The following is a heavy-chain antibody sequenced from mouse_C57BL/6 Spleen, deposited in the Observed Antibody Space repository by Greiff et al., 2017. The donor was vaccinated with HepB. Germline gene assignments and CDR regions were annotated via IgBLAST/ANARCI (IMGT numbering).Heavy chain of an antibody. V-gene: IGHV3-6*01. J-gene: IGHJ2*01. CDR2: ISYDGSN. CDR1: GYSITSGYY. CDR3: ARVMGRDFDY. D-gene: IGHD4-1*01. Sequence: ESGPGLVKPSQSLSLTCSVTGYSITSGYYWNWIRQFPGNKLEWMGYISYDGSNNYNPALKNRISITRDTPKNQFVLKLNSVTTEDTATYDCARVMGRDFDYWGQGTTLTVSS.